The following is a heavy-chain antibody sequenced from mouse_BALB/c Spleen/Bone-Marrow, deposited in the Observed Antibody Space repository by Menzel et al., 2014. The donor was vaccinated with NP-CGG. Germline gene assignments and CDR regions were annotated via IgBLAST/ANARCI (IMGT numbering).Heavy chain of an antibody. CDR1: GYAFSVYW. CDR3: ARGGISVDY. J-gene: IGHJ2*01. CDR2: IYPGDGDT. Sequence: QVQLQQSGAELVRPGSSVKISCKASGYAFSVYWMNWVKQRPGQGLEWIGQIYPGDGDTNYNGKFKGRATLTADESSNTAYMQLSSLTSKDSAVYFCARGGISVDYWGQGTTLTVSS. V-gene: IGHV1-80*01.